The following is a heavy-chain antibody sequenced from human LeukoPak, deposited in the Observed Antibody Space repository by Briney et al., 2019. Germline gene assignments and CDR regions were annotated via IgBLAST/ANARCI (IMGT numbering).Heavy chain of an antibody. V-gene: IGHV3-74*01. CDR3: ARDLSGGKGDY. J-gene: IGHJ4*02. CDR1: GFTFSSYW. D-gene: IGHD4-23*01. Sequence: GGSLRLSCAASGFTFSSYWMHWVRQAPGKGLVWVSRINSDGSTTNYADSVKGRFTISRDNAKNTLYLQMNSLRAEDTAVYYCARDLSGGKGDYWGQGTLVTVSS. CDR2: INSDGSTT.